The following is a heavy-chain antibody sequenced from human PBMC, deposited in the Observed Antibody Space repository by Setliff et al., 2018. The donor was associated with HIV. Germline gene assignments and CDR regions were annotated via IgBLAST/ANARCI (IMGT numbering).Heavy chain of an antibody. CDR1: GFSITSGYY. J-gene: IGHJ4*02. V-gene: IGHV4-38-2*02. D-gene: IGHD5-18*01. CDR3: AREQREVSTYYFDY. CDR2: IYHDGST. Sequence: NPSETLSLTCDVSGFSITSGYYWGWIRQPPGKGLNWIGNIYHDGSTFFSPSLRRRVSMSVDTSKNHFSLKMTSVTAADTAVYFCAREQREVSTYYFDYWAQGSLVIVSS.